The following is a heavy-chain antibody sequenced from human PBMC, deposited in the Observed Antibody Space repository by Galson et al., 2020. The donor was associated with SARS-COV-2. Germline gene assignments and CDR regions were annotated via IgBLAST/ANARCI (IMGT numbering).Heavy chain of an antibody. V-gene: IGHV1-8*01. CDR2: MNPHSGNT. Sequence: ASVKVSCTASGYTFTNYEINWVRQAPGQGLEWMGWMNPHSGNTGYAQKFQGRVTMTRTTSISTAYMELNSLTSDDTAVYYCARSYDDFATWFDPWGQGTLVTVSS. D-gene: IGHD4-17*01. CDR3: ARSYDDFATWFDP. CDR1: GYTFTNYE. J-gene: IGHJ5*02.